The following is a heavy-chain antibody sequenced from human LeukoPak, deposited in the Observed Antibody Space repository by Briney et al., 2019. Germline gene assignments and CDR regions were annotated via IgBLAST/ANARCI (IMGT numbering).Heavy chain of an antibody. Sequence: GGSLRLSCAASGFTFSDAWMTWVRQAPGKGLEWVSYINSRGSTIYYVDSVKGRFTISRDNAKNSLYLQMNSLRAEDTAVYYCARVSPNMVTTLQYFDYWGQGTLVTVSS. CDR1: GFTFSDAW. CDR3: ARVSPNMVTTLQYFDY. D-gene: IGHD4-17*01. CDR2: INSRGSTI. V-gene: IGHV3-11*04. J-gene: IGHJ4*02.